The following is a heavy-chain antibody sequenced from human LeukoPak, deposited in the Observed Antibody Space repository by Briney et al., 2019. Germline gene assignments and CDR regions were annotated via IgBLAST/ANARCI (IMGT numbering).Heavy chain of an antibody. CDR1: GYTLTELS. D-gene: IGHD6-19*01. CDR3: ATHPAVIGYSSGPVRDY. CDR2: FDPEDGET. V-gene: IGHV1-24*01. Sequence: PWASVKVSCKVSGYTLTELSMHWVRQAPGKGLEWMGGFDPEDGETIYAQKFQGRVTMTEDTSTDTAYMELSSLRSEDTAVYYCATHPAVIGYSSGPVRDYWGQGTLVTVSS. J-gene: IGHJ4*02.